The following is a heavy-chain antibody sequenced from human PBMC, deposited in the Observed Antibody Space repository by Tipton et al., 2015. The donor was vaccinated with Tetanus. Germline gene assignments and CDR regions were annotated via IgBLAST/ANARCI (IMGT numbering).Heavy chain of an antibody. J-gene: IGHJ4*02. V-gene: IGHV1-24*01. D-gene: IGHD5-18*01. CDR2: FDPEDGET. Sequence: QSGAEVKKPGSSVKVSCKASGGTFSSYAISWVRQAPGKGLEWMGGFDPEDGETIYAQKFQGRVTMTEDTSTDTAYMELSSLRSEDTAVYYCATRRRIRGYSYGSHFDYWGQGTLVTVSS. CDR1: GGTFSSYA. CDR3: ATRRRIRGYSYGSHFDY.